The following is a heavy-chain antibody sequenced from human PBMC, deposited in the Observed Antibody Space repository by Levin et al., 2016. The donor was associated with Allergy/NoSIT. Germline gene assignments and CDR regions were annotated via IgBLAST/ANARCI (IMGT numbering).Heavy chain of an antibody. J-gene: IGHJ5*02. Sequence: SETLSLTCTVSGGSISSSSYYWGWIRQPPGKGLEWIGSIYYSGSTYYDPSLKSRVTISVDTSKNQFSLKLSSVTAADTAVYYCARVHDGSGYARGWFDPWGQGTLVTVSS. CDR3: ARVHDGSGYARGWFDP. CDR1: GGSISSSSYY. V-gene: IGHV4-39*01. D-gene: IGHD5-12*01. CDR2: IYYSGST.